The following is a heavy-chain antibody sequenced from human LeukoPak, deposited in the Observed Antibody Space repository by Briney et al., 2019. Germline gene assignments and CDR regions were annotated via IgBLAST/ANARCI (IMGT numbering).Heavy chain of an antibody. CDR2: ISSSSSDI. CDR1: GFTFIGYS. J-gene: IGHJ4*02. CDR3: ARPKDSGDSVVAFDS. D-gene: IGHD4-17*01. V-gene: IGHV3-21*01. Sequence: GGSLRLSCAASGFTFIGYSINWVRQAPGKGLEWVSSISSSSSDIYYADSMKGRFTISRDNAENTLYLQLSSLRGEDTAVYYCARPKDSGDSVVAFDSWGQGTLVTVSS.